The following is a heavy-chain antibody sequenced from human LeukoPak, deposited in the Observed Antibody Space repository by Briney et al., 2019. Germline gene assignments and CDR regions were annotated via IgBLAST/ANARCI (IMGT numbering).Heavy chain of an antibody. CDR1: GYSISSGYY. CDR2: IYHSGST. V-gene: IGHV4-38-2*02. J-gene: IGHJ5*02. D-gene: IGHD6-19*01. CDR3: ARAPRIAVAGTLKYNWFDP. Sequence: SETLSLTCTVSGYSISSGYYWGWIRQPPGKGLEWIGSIYHSGSTYYNPSLKSRVTISVDTSKNQFSLKLSSVTAADTAVYYCARAPRIAVAGTLKYNWFDPWGQGTLVTVSS.